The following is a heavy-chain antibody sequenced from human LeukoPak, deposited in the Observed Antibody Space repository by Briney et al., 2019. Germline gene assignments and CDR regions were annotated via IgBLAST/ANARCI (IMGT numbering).Heavy chain of an antibody. V-gene: IGHV3-30*02. D-gene: IGHD2-15*01. CDR2: IRSDGSNK. CDR3: ARDDIATYDY. Sequence: PGGSLRLSCAASGFTFSSFGMHWVRQAPGKGLEWVAFIRSDGSNKYYADSVKGRFTISRDNSKNTLYLQMNSLRAEDTAVYYCARDDIATYDYWGQGTLVTVSS. CDR1: GFTFSSFG. J-gene: IGHJ4*02.